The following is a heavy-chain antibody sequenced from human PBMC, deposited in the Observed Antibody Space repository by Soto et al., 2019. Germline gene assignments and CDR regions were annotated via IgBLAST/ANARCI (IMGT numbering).Heavy chain of an antibody. CDR3: TTEPRITADFDY. CDR2: VKSKTDGGTT. V-gene: IGHV3-15*01. J-gene: IGHJ4*02. CDR1: GFTFGNAW. Sequence: GGSLRLSCAASGFTFGNAWMSWVRQAPGKGLEWVGRVKSKTDGGTTDYAAPVKGRFPISRDDSKNTMYLQMNSLKTAATAVYYCTTEPRITADFDYWGQGTLVTVSS. D-gene: IGHD6-13*01.